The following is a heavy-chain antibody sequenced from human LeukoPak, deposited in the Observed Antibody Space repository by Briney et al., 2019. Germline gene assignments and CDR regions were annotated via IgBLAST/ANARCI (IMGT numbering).Heavy chain of an antibody. J-gene: IGHJ4*02. CDR3: ARGNSGSYYGFDY. CDR2: INHSGST. D-gene: IGHD1-26*01. CDR1: GGSFSDYY. V-gene: IGHV4-34*01. Sequence: SETLSLTCAVYGGSFSDYYWSWIRQPPGKGLEWIGEINHSGSTNYNPSLKSRVTISVDTSKNQFSLKLSSVTAADTAVYYCARGNSGSYYGFDYWGQGTLVTVSS.